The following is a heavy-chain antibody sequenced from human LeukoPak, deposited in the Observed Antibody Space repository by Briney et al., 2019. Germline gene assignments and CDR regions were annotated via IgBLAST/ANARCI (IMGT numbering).Heavy chain of an antibody. V-gene: IGHV1-18*01. CDR3: ARDLLLLRYFDRKDNWFDP. D-gene: IGHD3-9*01. J-gene: IGHJ5*02. Sequence: ASVKVSCKASGYTFTSYGISWVRQAPGQGLEWMGWISAYNGNTNYAQKLQGRVTKTTDTSTSTAYMELRSLRSDDTAVYYCARDLLLLRYFDRKDNWFDPWGQGTLVTVSS. CDR1: GYTFTSYG. CDR2: ISAYNGNT.